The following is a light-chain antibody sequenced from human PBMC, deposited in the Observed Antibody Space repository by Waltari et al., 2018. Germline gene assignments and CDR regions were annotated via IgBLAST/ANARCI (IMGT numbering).Light chain of an antibody. Sequence: QSALTQPASVSGSPGQSITISCSGIGSAVGASDYVPWHQHHPGEAPQVIIYDVTNRPAGVCDRFSASKSANTASLTISRLQPEDEADYYCSSQTLDGLILFGGGTRLTVL. J-gene: IGLJ2*01. CDR1: GSAVGASDY. CDR2: DVT. CDR3: SSQTLDGLIL. V-gene: IGLV2-14*03.